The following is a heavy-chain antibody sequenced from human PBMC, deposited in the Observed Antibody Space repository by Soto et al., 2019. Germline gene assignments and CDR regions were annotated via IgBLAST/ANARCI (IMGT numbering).Heavy chain of an antibody. V-gene: IGHV4-59*01. CDR3: ARCFSGKYQSRTEEQYYFDS. Sequence: SETLSLTCTVSGDSIRSYYWSWIRQPPGKGLEWIGYIYYSGYTSYNPSLKSRVTISVDTSKNQFSLKLNSVTAADTAVYYCARCFSGKYQSRTEEQYYFDSWGQGPLVTVSS. D-gene: IGHD1-26*01. J-gene: IGHJ4*02. CDR1: GDSIRSYY. CDR2: IYYSGYT.